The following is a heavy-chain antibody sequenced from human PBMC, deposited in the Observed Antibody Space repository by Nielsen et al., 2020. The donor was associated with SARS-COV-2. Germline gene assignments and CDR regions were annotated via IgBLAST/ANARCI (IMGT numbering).Heavy chain of an antibody. CDR3: ATGPGQLVLGWFDP. CDR2: FDPEDGET. CDR1: GYTLTELS. J-gene: IGHJ5*02. Sequence: VSVKVSCKVSGYTLTELSMHWVRQAPGKGLEWMGGFDPEDGETIYAQKFQGRVTMTEDTSTDTAYMELSSLRSEDTAVYYCATGPGQLVLGWFDPWGQGTLVTVSS. D-gene: IGHD6-13*01. V-gene: IGHV1-24*01.